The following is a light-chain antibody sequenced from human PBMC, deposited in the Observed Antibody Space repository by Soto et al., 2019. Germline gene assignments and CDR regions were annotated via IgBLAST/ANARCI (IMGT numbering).Light chain of an antibody. CDR3: QRYGRSQWT. V-gene: IGKV3-15*01. J-gene: IGKJ1*01. CDR1: QSVTSN. Sequence: EVVMTQSPATLSVSPGERVTFSCRASQSVTSNLAWYQHKPGQSPRLLISGASTGASGIPDRFSASGPGTDFTLTISRLEPEDFAVYFCQRYGRSQWTFGQGTKVDIK. CDR2: GAS.